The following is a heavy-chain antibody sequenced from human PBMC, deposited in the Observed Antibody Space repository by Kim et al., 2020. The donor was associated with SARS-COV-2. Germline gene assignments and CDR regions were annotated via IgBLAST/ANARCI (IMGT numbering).Heavy chain of an antibody. CDR1: GFTFSSYA. CDR3: AKAGSITIFGVAPVAGYYYYGMDV. J-gene: IGHJ6*02. CDR2: ISGTGGST. D-gene: IGHD3-3*01. V-gene: IGHV3-23*01. Sequence: GGSLRLSCAASGFTFSSYAMSWVRQAPGKGLEWVSAISGTGGSTYYADSVKGRFTISRDNSKNTLYLQMNSLRAEDTAVYYCAKAGSITIFGVAPVAGYYYYGMDVWGQGATVTVSS.